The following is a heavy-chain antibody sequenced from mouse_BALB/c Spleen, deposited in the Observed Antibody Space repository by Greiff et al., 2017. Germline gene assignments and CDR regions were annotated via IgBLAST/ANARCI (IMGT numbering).Heavy chain of an antibody. D-gene: IGHD1-2*01. CDR1: GYSITSDYA. Sequence: ESGPGLVKPSQSLSLTCTVTGYSITSDYAWNWIRQFPGNKLEWMGYISYSGSTSYNPSLKSRISITRDTSKNQFFLQLNSVTTEDTATYYCARGELLRHYYAMDYWGQGTSVTVSS. J-gene: IGHJ4*01. CDR2: ISYSGST. CDR3: ARGELLRHYYAMDY. V-gene: IGHV3-2*02.